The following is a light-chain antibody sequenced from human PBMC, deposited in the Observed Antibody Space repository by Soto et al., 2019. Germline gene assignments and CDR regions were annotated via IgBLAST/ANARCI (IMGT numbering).Light chain of an antibody. CDR1: QTINSW. CDR2: KAS. V-gene: IGKV1-5*03. CDR3: QQYDTYSRT. Sequence: DIQMTQSPSTLSASVGDRVTITCRASQTINSWLAWYQQKPGKAPKLLIYKASSLERGVPSRFSGSGSGTEFTLTISSLQPDDFATYYCQQYDTYSRTFGQGTKVEIK. J-gene: IGKJ1*01.